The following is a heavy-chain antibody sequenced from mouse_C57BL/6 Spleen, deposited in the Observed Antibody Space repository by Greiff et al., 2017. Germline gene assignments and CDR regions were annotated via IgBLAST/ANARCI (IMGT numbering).Heavy chain of an antibody. V-gene: IGHV1-18*01. D-gene: IGHD4-1*01. J-gene: IGHJ2*01. Sequence: VQLQQSGPELVKPGASVKISCKASGYTFTDYYMDWVKQRPGQSLEWIGDINPNNGGTIYNQKFKGKATLTVDKSSSTAYMELSSLTSEDTAVYYCASSAGTRYFDYWGQGTTLTVSA. CDR3: ASSAGTRYFDY. CDR1: GYTFTDYY. CDR2: INPNNGGT.